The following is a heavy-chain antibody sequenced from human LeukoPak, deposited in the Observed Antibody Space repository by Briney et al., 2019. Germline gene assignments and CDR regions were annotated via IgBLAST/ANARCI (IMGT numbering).Heavy chain of an antibody. J-gene: IGHJ3*02. CDR2: IRGDGGDT. CDR1: RFSFSNSW. V-gene: IGHV3-74*01. Sequence: GGSLRLSCTASRFSFSNSWMHWVRQTPGKGLEWVSSIRGDGGDTTYADSVKGRFTISRDNAKNTLYLQMNSLRADDTAVYYCAAEHDGFDIWGQGTMVTVSS. CDR3: AAEHDGFDI.